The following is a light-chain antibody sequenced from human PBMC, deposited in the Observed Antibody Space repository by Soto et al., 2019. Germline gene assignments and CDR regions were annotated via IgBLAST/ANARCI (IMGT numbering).Light chain of an antibody. V-gene: IGLV1-44*01. J-gene: IGLJ2*01. Sequence: QSVLTQPPSASGTPGQRVALSCSGSSSNIGSKTVNWYQQLPGTAPKLLIYSDNQRPSGVPDRFSGSKSGTSASLAISGLQSEDEADYYCEAWDDSLNGVVFGGGTKLTVL. CDR3: EAWDDSLNGVV. CDR1: SSNIGSKT. CDR2: SDN.